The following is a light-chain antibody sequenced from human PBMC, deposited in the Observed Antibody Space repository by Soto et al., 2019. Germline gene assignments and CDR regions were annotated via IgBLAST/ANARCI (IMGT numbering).Light chain of an antibody. J-gene: IGLJ2*01. V-gene: IGLV1-47*01. Sequence: QSVLTQPTSASGTPGQRVTISCSGSTSNIGSNYVYWYQQLPGTAPKLLIYNSNQRPSGVPDRFSGARSGTSASLAISGLRSDGESDYYCAAWDDSLRGVVFGGGTKLTVL. CDR2: NSN. CDR3: AAWDDSLRGVV. CDR1: TSNIGSNY.